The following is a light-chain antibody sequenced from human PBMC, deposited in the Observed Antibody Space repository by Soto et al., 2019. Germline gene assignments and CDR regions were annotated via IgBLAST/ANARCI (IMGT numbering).Light chain of an antibody. CDR3: HQYNNWPRT. CDR2: GAS. Sequence: ETVMTQSEGTLAVSPGERATLSCRASQSIHTNLAWYQQTPGQPPRLLIYGASTRVTGIPTRFSGRGSGTEFTLTISSLQSEVFAVSYCHQYNNWPRTFGQGPKVEIK. V-gene: IGKV3-15*01. J-gene: IGKJ1*01. CDR1: QSIHTN.